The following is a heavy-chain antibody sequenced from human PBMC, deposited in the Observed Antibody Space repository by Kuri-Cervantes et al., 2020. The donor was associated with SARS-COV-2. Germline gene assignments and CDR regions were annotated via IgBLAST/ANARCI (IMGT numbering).Heavy chain of an antibody. V-gene: IGHV4-34*01. J-gene: IGHJ4*02. D-gene: IGHD2/OR15-2a*01. CDR1: DGSFSGYY. Sequence: SQTLSLTCAAYDGSFSGYYWSWIRQPPGKGLEWIGEIHHSGSTNYNPSLRSRATISIDTSKNHFSLRLSSVTAADTAVYYCARENPRSLLCLDYWGQGTLVTVSS. CDR3: ARENPRSLLCLDY. CDR2: IHHSGST.